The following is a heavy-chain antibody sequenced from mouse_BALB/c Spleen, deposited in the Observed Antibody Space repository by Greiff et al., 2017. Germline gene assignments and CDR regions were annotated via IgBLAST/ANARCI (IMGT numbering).Heavy chain of an antibody. V-gene: IGHV5-17*02. Sequence: DVKLVESGGGLVQPGGSRKLSCAASGFTFSSFGMHWVRQAPEKGLEWVAYISSGSSTIYYADTVKGRFTISRDNPKNTLFLQMTSLRSEDTAMYYCARGGGGYYVGDYWGQGTTLTVSS. J-gene: IGHJ2*01. CDR3: ARGGGGYYVGDY. CDR1: GFTFSSFG. CDR2: ISSGSSTI. D-gene: IGHD2-3*01.